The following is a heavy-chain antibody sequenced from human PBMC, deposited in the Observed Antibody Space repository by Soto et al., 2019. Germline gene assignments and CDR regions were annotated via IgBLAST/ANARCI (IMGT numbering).Heavy chain of an antibody. J-gene: IGHJ5*02. D-gene: IGHD1-1*01. CDR2: IWYDGRNK. CDR3: XXXXXHNSGNLDR. V-gene: IGHV3-33*01. Sequence: QGQLVESGGGVVQPGRSLRLSCAASGFPFSAYGMHWIRQAPGKGLEWVAVIWYDGRNKYYADSVKGRHTISRDNXKXXXXXXXXXXXXXXXXXXXXXXXXXHNSGNLDRWGQGTVVTVSS. CDR1: GFPFSAYG.